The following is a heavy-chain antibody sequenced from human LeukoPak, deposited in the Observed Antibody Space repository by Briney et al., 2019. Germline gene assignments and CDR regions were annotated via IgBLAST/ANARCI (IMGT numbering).Heavy chain of an antibody. CDR2: ISSSSSYI. CDR3: AKEATVTAFDY. V-gene: IGHV3-21*04. D-gene: IGHD4-17*01. CDR1: GFTFSSYS. Sequence: GGSLRLSCAASGFTFSSYSMNWVRQAPGKGLEWVSSISSSSSYIYYADSVKGRFTISRDNSKNTLYLQMNSLRAEDTAVYYCAKEATVTAFDYWGQGTLVTVSS. J-gene: IGHJ4*02.